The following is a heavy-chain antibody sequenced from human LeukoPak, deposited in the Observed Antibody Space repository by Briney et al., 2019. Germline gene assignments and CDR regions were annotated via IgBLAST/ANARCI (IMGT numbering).Heavy chain of an antibody. V-gene: IGHV3-53*01. CDR2: IYSGGST. CDR1: GFTVSSNY. D-gene: IGHD6-19*01. J-gene: IGHJ6*02. Sequence: PGGSLRLSCAASGFTVSSNYMSWVRQAPGKGLEWVSVIYSGGSTYYADSVKGRFTISRDNSKNTLYLQMNSLRAEDTAVYYCARAGIAVAGQPGYYYYGMDVWGQGTTVTVSS. CDR3: ARAGIAVAGQPGYYYYGMDV.